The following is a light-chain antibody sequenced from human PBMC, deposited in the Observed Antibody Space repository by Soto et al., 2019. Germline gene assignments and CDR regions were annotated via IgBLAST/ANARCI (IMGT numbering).Light chain of an antibody. CDR1: SSDVGGYSY. CDR2: DVS. CDR3: SSYAGSSTLYV. Sequence: QSVLTQPASVSGSPGQSITISCTGTSSDVGGYSYVSWYQRHPGKAPKLIIYDVSVRPSGVSNRFSGSKSGNTASLTISGLQAEDEADYYCSSYAGSSTLYVFGIGTKLTVL. J-gene: IGLJ1*01. V-gene: IGLV2-14*03.